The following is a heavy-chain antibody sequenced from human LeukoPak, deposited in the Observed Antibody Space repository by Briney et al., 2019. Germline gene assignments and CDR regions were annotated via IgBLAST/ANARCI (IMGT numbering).Heavy chain of an antibody. CDR2: IYYSGAT. J-gene: IGHJ4*02. D-gene: IGHD4/OR15-4a*01. V-gene: IGHV4-39*01. CDR1: GGSISSSTYY. CDR3: ARQRRGDYGRIDY. Sequence: PSETLSLTCTVSGGSISSSTYYWGWIRQPPGKGLECIGSIYYSGATYYNPSLKSRVTISVDTSKNQFSLRLSSVTAADTAVYYCARQRRGDYGRIDYWGQGTLVTVSS.